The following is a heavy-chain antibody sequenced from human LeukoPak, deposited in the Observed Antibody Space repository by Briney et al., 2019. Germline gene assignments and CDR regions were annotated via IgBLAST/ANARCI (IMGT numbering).Heavy chain of an antibody. Sequence: SETLSLTCTVSGGSISSYYWSWIRQPPGKGLEWIAYISDIGSINYNPSLKSRVTISLETSKNQFSLKLSSVTAADTAVYYCARYTFGYCSSTSCSARPGFDYWGQGTLVTVSS. CDR1: GGSISSYY. J-gene: IGHJ4*02. CDR2: ISDIGSI. D-gene: IGHD2-2*03. CDR3: ARYTFGYCSSTSCSARPGFDY. V-gene: IGHV4-59*12.